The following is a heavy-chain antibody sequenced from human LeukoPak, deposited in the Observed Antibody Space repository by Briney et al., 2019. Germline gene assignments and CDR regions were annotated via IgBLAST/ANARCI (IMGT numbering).Heavy chain of an antibody. J-gene: IGHJ4*02. D-gene: IGHD3-10*01. CDR1: GFTFSSYG. Sequence: GGSLRLSCAASGFTFSSYGMHWVRQAPGKGLEWVAVISYDGSNKYYADSVKGRFTISRDNSKNTLYLQMNSLRAEDTAVYYCAGSGHYGSGSYPFDYWGQGTLVTVSS. CDR2: ISYDGSNK. V-gene: IGHV3-30*03. CDR3: AGSGHYGSGSYPFDY.